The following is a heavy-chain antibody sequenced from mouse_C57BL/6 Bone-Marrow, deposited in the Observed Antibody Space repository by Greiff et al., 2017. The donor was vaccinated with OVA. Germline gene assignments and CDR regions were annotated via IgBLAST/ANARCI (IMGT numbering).Heavy chain of an antibody. Sequence: QVQLQQPGAELVKPGASVKVSCKASGYNFTSYWMHWVKQRPGQGLEWIGRIHPSDSDTNYNQKFKGKATLTVDKSSSTAYMQLSSLTSEDSAVYYCAMEGPLFSLDYWGQGTTLTVSS. CDR2: IHPSDSDT. CDR1: GYNFTSYW. CDR3: AMEGPLFSLDY. J-gene: IGHJ2*01. V-gene: IGHV1-74*01. D-gene: IGHD3-3*01.